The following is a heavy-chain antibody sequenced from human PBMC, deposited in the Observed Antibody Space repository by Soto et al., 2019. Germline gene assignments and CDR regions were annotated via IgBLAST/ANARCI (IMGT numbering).Heavy chain of an antibody. J-gene: IGHJ6*02. CDR2: IKEDGSEK. Sequence: GGSLRLSCAASGFTFSNSWMSWVRQAPGKGLEWVANIKEDGSEKDYVDPVKGRFTITRDNAKNSLHLQMNNLRAEDTAVYFCTRKRFGMDVWGQGTTVTVYS. CDR1: GFTFSNSW. CDR3: TRKRFGMDV. V-gene: IGHV3-7*03.